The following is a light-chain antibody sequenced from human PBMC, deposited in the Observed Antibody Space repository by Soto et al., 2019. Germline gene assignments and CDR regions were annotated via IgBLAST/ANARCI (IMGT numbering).Light chain of an antibody. CDR3: QQHNDYSAVT. J-gene: IGKJ2*01. V-gene: IGKV3-15*01. CDR1: QSVDTN. Sequence: EVVMTQSPATLSVSPGDRATLSCRASQSVDTNVAWYQQKPGQAPRLLVHSASTRATGIPARFTGIGSGTDFTLTISGLQSDDFAVYYCQQHNDYSAVTFGQGTKLEIK. CDR2: SAS.